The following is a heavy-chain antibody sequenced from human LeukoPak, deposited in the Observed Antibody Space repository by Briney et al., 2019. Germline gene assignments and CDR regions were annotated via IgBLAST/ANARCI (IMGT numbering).Heavy chain of an antibody. CDR3: AGVRLGSSGFSEYFEH. J-gene: IGHJ1*01. V-gene: IGHV5-10-1*01. CDR2: IDPSDSYT. CDR1: GYSFTSYW. D-gene: IGHD3-22*01. Sequence: GESLKISCKGSGYSFTSYWISWVRQMPGKGLEWMGRIDPSDSYTNYSPSFQGHVTISADKSISTAYLQWSSLKASDTAMYYCAGVRLGSSGFSEYFEHWGQGTLVTVSS.